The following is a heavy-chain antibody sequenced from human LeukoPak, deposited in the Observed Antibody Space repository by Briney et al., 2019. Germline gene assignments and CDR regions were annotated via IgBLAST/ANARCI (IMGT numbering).Heavy chain of an antibody. J-gene: IGHJ4*02. D-gene: IGHD6-19*01. CDR2: FYPGDGET. CDR1: GYTLTELS. Sequence: VASAKDSCKVSGYTLTELSMHWVLQAPRKGVVWMGGFYPGDGETIYAQKFQGRVTITADTSTNTAYMPLSSLRSADTAVYYCVTHVAYSSGGEDFANWGQGSLVTVSS. CDR3: VTHVAYSSGGEDFAN. V-gene: IGHV1-24*01.